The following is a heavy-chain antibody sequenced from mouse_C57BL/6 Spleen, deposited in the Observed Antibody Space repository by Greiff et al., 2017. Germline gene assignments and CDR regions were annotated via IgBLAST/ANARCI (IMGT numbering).Heavy chain of an antibody. J-gene: IGHJ4*01. CDR1: GYTFTSYG. D-gene: IGHD3-2*02. CDR3: ALDSSGAMDY. CDR2: IYPRSGNT. V-gene: IGHV1-81*01. Sequence: VMLVESGAELARPGASVKLSCKASGYTFTSYGISWVKQRTGQGLEWIGEIYPRSGNTYYNEKFKGKATLTADKSSSTAYMELRSLTSEDSAVYFCALDSSGAMDYWGQGTSVTVSS.